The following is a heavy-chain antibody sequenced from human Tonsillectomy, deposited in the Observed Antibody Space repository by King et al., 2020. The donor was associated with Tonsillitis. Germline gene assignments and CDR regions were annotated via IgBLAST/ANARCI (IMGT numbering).Heavy chain of an antibody. CDR2: ISYDGSNE. CDR3: ARERTYSSRWGIDY. CDR1: GFIFRSYG. D-gene: IGHD6-19*01. Sequence: VQLVESGGGVVQPGGSLRLSCAASGFIFRSYGVHWVRQAQGKGLEWLTVISYDGSNEKYADSVKGRFTVSRDNFKNTLYLQMDSLKGDDTAIYFCARERTYSSRWGIDYWGQGTPVTVSS. J-gene: IGHJ4*02. V-gene: IGHV3-33*05.